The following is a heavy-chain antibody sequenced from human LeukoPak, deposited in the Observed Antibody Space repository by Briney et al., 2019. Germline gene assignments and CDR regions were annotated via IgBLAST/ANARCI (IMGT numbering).Heavy chain of an antibody. V-gene: IGHV3-23*01. CDR3: AKDLLYRYFDY. CDR2: ISGSGGST. Sequence: GGSLRLSCAASEFTFSSYAVSWVRQAPGKGLEWVSAISGSGGSTYYADSVKGRFTISRDNSKNTLYLQMNSLRAEDTAVYYCAKDLLYRYFDYWGQGTLVTVSS. J-gene: IGHJ4*02. D-gene: IGHD2-8*01. CDR1: EFTFSSYA.